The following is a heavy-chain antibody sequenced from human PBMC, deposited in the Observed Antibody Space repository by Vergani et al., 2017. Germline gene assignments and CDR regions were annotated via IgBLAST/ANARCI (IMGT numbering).Heavy chain of an antibody. Sequence: QVQVVQSGAEVKKSGASVKVSCKTSGYTFSNYYMHWVRQAPGQGLEWMGIINPSGGHTNYAQKFQGRVTITADESTSTAYMELSSLRSEDTAVYYCARDRNGYYGSGAYYYGMDVWGQGTTVTVSS. CDR1: GYTFSNYY. V-gene: IGHV1-46*01. CDR2: INPSGGHT. CDR3: ARDRNGYYGSGAYYYGMDV. D-gene: IGHD3-10*01. J-gene: IGHJ6*02.